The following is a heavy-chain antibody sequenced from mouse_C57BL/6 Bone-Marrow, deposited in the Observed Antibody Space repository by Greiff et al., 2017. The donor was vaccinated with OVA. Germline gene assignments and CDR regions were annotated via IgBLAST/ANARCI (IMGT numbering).Heavy chain of an antibody. CDR1: GYTFTSYW. CDR3: ARRLLWYFDV. CDR2: IHPNSGST. Sequence: QVQLQQPGAELVKPGASVKLSCKASGYTFTSYWMHWVKQRPGQGLEWLGMIHPNSGSTNYNEKFKSKATLTVDKSSSTAYMQLSSLTSEDSAVYYCARRLLWYFDVWGTGTTVTVSS. D-gene: IGHD1-1*01. J-gene: IGHJ1*03. V-gene: IGHV1-64*01.